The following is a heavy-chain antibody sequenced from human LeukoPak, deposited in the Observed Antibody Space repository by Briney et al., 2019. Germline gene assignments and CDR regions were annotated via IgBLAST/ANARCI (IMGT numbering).Heavy chain of an antibody. CDR3: AVSGSKRRFDY. J-gene: IGHJ4*02. D-gene: IGHD1-26*01. V-gene: IGHV4-59*01. CDR2: IYYSGST. CDR1: GGSITSYY. Sequence: SETLSLTCTVSGGSITSYYWSWIRQPPGKGLEWIGYIYYSGSTNYNSSLKSRVTISVDTSKNQFSLRLSSVTAADTAVYYCAVSGSKRRFDYWGQGTLVTVSS.